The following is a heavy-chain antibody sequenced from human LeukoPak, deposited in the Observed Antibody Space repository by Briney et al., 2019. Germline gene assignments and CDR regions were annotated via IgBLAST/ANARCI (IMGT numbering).Heavy chain of an antibody. D-gene: IGHD4-23*01. V-gene: IGHV1-2*06. CDR2: ISPNSGGT. CDR3: ARGGGGNSH. Sequence: ASVKVSCTASGYTFSDYYMHWVRQAPGQGLEWMGRISPNSGGTDYAQKFQGRVTMTRDTSISTAYMELSSLRSDDTAVYYCARGGGGNSHWGQGTLVTVSS. J-gene: IGHJ4*02. CDR1: GYTFSDYY.